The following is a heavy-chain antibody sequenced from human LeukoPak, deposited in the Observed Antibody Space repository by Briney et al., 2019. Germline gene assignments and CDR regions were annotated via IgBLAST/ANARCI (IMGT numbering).Heavy chain of an antibody. J-gene: IGHJ4*02. CDR2: ISGSGGST. D-gene: IGHD2-2*01. CDR1: GFTFSSNA. CDR3: ARVVPAADY. V-gene: IGHV3-23*01. Sequence: PGGSLRLSCAASGFTFSSNAMSWVRQAPGKGLEWVSAISGSGGSTHYADSVKGRLTISRDKSKNTLYLQMNSLRVEDTAVYYCARVVPAADYWGQGTLVTVSS.